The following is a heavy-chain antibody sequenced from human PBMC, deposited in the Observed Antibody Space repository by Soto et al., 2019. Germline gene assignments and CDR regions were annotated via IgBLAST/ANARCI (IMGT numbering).Heavy chain of an antibody. CDR1: GDSVSSNSAA. J-gene: IGHJ6*03. CDR2: TYYRSKWYN. V-gene: IGHV6-1*01. Sequence: PSQTLSLTCAISGDSVSSNSAAWNWIRQSPSRGLEWLGRTYYRSKWYNDYAVSVKSRITINPDTSKNQFSLQLNSVTPEDTAVYYCARDIVVVPAAPEYYYYYMDVWGKGTTVTVSS. CDR3: ARDIVVVPAAPEYYYYYMDV. D-gene: IGHD2-2*01.